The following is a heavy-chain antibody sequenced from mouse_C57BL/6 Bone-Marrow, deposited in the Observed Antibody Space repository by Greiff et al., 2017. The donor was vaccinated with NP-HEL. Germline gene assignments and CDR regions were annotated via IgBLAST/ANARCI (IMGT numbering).Heavy chain of an antibody. D-gene: IGHD1-1*01. J-gene: IGHJ2*01. CDR1: GYTFTSYW. Sequence: VQLQESGAELAKPGASVKLSCKASGYTFTSYWMHWVKQRPGQGLEWIGYINPSSGYTKYNQKFKDKATLTADKSSSTAYMRLSSLTYEDSAVYYCAALITTVVEFDYWGQGTTLTVSS. CDR2: INPSSGYT. CDR3: AALITTVVEFDY. V-gene: IGHV1-7*01.